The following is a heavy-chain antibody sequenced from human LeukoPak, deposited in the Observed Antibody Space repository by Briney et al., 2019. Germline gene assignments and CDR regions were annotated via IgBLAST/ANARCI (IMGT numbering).Heavy chain of an antibody. J-gene: IGHJ6*02. CDR3: ARMDDLGGMDV. V-gene: IGHV1-2*02. Sequence: ASVKVSCKASGYTFTGYYMHWVRQAPGQGLEWMGWINPNSGGTNYAQRFQGRVTMTRDTSIGTAYMELSRLRSDDTAVYYCARMDDLGGMDVWGQGTTVNVSS. CDR1: GYTFTGYY. CDR2: INPNSGGT. D-gene: IGHD3-16*01.